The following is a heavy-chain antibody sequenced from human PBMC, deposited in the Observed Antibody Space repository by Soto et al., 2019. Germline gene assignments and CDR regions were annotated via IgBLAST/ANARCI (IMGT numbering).Heavy chain of an antibody. CDR3: ARVTIFGVENYYYYMDV. Sequence: PSETLSLTCTVSGGSISSYYWSWIRQPPGKGLEWIGYIYYSGSTNYNPSLKSRVTISVDTSKNQFSLKLSSVTAADTAVYYCARVTIFGVENYYYYMDVWGKGTTVTVSS. D-gene: IGHD3-3*01. V-gene: IGHV4-59*01. CDR2: IYYSGST. CDR1: GGSISSYY. J-gene: IGHJ6*03.